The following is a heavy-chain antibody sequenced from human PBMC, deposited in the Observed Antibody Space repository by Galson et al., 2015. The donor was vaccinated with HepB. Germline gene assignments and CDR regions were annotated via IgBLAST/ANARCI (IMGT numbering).Heavy chain of an antibody. J-gene: IGHJ4*02. Sequence: SVKVSCKASGYTFTNYAIHWVRQAPGQRLEWMGWINAGNGKTKYSQKFQGRVTITRDTSASTAYMELSSLRSEDTAMYYCASAFDYYGSGSYFEGYDYWGQGTLVTVSS. CDR3: ASAFDYYGSGSYFEGYDY. CDR1: GYTFTNYA. CDR2: INAGNGKT. V-gene: IGHV1-3*01. D-gene: IGHD3-10*01.